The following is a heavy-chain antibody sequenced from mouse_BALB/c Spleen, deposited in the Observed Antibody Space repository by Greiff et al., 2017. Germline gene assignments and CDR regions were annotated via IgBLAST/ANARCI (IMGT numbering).Heavy chain of an antibody. CDR1: GYTFTSYW. V-gene: IGHV1S81*02. Sequence: QVQLQQPGAELVKPGASVKLSCKASGYTFTSYWMHWVKQRPGQGLEWIGEINPSNGRTNYNEKFKSKATLTVDKSSSTAYMQLSSLTSEDCAVYYCARASLYYYGSSTGFAYWGQGTLVTVSA. D-gene: IGHD1-1*01. CDR3: ARASLYYYGSSTGFAY. J-gene: IGHJ3*01. CDR2: INPSNGRT.